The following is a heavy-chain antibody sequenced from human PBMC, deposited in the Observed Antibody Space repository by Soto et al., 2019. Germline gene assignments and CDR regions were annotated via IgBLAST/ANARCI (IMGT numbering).Heavy chain of an antibody. D-gene: IGHD2-15*01. J-gene: IGHJ6*02. Sequence: QVQLVQSGAEVKKPGSSVKVSCKASGGTFSSYAISWVRQAPGQGLEWMGGIIPIFGTANYAQKFQGRVMITADESTSTAYMELSSLRAEDTAVYYCASDTYCSGGSGYSAAGYYYGMDVWGQGTTVTVSS. CDR3: ASDTYCSGGSGYSAAGYYYGMDV. V-gene: IGHV1-69*01. CDR2: IIPIFGTA. CDR1: GGTFSSYA.